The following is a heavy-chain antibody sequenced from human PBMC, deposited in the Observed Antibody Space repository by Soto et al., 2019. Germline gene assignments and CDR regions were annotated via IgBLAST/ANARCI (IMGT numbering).Heavy chain of an antibody. J-gene: IGHJ4*02. CDR1: GSTFTSSG. D-gene: IGHD5-18*01. CDR3: AYVGGYSTGDYSFDL. Sequence: PSVEVSCKGSGSTFTSSGIGWVRQAPGQGLEWMGWISTYNENMDSAPQLQGRLTMTTDTSTTTAYMELTNLKFDDTALYYCAYVGGYSTGDYSFDLWGQGTPVTVSS. CDR2: ISTYNENM. V-gene: IGHV1-18*04.